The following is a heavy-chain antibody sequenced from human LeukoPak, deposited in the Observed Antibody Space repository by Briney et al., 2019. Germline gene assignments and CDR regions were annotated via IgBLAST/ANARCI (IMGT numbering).Heavy chain of an antibody. V-gene: IGHV4-39*07. Sequence: AETLSLTCTVSGGSISSSVFYWAWIRQPPGKGPEWFGSIFYSGSTYYNPSLKSRVTMSVDTSKNQFSMQLISVTAADTAVYYCARYNSGWYYFDYWGQGTLVTVSS. CDR1: GGSISSSVFY. CDR2: IFYSGST. J-gene: IGHJ4*02. CDR3: ARYNSGWYYFDY. D-gene: IGHD6-19*01.